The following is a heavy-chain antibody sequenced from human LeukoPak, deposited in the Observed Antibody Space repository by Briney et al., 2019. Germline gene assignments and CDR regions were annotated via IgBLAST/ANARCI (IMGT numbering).Heavy chain of an antibody. Sequence: PSETLSLTCTVSGDSIRSSKYCWGWIRQPPGKGLEWVGSIYYSGYTYYNPSLESRVTISVDTSKNQFSLKLSSVTAADTALYYCARPRQHDSGGACDIWGQGTMVTVSS. D-gene: IGHD4-17*01. CDR1: GDSIRSSKYC. V-gene: IGHV4-39*01. CDR3: ARPRQHDSGGACDI. CDR2: IYYSGYT. J-gene: IGHJ3*02.